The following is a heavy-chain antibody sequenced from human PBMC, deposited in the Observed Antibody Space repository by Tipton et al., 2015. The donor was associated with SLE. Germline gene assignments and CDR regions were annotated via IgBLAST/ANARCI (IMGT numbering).Heavy chain of an antibody. CDR1: GFTFSSYE. D-gene: IGHD3-10*01. CDR2: ISSSGSTI. J-gene: IGHJ3*02. CDR3: AREGRLGVDAFDI. V-gene: IGHV3-48*03. Sequence: LSLTCAASGFTFSSYEMNWVRQAPGKGLEWVSYISSSGSTIYYADSVKGRFTISRDNAKNSLYLQMNSLRAEDTAVYYCAREGRLGVDAFDIWGQGTMVTVSS.